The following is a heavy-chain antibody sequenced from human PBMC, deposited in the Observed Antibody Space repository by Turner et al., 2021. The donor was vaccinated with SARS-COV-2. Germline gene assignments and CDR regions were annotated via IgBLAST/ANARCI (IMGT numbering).Heavy chain of an antibody. V-gene: IGHV4-31*03. D-gene: IGHD3-22*01. CDR2: IDNSGTT. CDR1: GGSISSGGYY. Sequence: QVQLQESGPGLVMPSQTLSLTCTVSGGSISSGGYYWRLSRQHPGKGLVWIEDIDNSGTTYYNPSLKSRVTISVDTSKNQFSLKLSSVTAADTAVYYCARDRVYYDSSGPHAFDIWGQGTMVTVSS. J-gene: IGHJ3*02. CDR3: ARDRVYYDSSGPHAFDI.